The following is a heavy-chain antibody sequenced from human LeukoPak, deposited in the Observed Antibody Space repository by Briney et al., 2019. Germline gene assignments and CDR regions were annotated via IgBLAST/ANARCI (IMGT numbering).Heavy chain of an antibody. V-gene: IGHV1-69*05. CDR1: GGTFSSYA. D-gene: IGHD1-26*01. Sequence: SVKVSCKASGGTFSSYAIGWVRQAPGQGLEWMGGIIPIFGTANYAQKFQGRVTITTDESTSTAYMELSSLRSEDTAVYYCARDGRIVGATGYPLLWGYYYYMDVWGKGTTVTVSS. J-gene: IGHJ6*03. CDR3: ARDGRIVGATGYPLLWGYYYYMDV. CDR2: IIPIFGTA.